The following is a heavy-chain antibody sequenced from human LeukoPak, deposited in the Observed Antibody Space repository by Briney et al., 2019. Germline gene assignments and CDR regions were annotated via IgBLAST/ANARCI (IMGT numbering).Heavy chain of an antibody. CDR1: GFTFSSYG. Sequence: PGGSLRLSCAASGFTFSSYGMHWVRQAPGKGLEWVAFIRYDGSNKYYADSVKGRFTMSRDNSKNTLYLQMNNLGSEDMAVYFCVKARGLSRLAGDAFHLWGQGTTVIVSS. D-gene: IGHD6-19*01. CDR3: VKARGLSRLAGDAFHL. V-gene: IGHV3-30*02. CDR2: IRYDGSNK. J-gene: IGHJ3*01.